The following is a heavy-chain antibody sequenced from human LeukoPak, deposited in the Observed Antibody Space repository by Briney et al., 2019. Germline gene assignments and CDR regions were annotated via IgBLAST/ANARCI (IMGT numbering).Heavy chain of an antibody. V-gene: IGHV3-23*01. Sequence: GGSLRLSCAASGFTFGSYTMTWVRQAPGKGLEWVSAISSSGGDTYYADSVKGRFTISRDNSKNTLFLQMNSLRAEDTAIYYCAKARYSNYDYFDYWGQGTLVTVSS. CDR3: AKARYSNYDYFDY. D-gene: IGHD4-11*01. CDR1: GFTFGSYT. CDR2: ISSSGGDT. J-gene: IGHJ4*02.